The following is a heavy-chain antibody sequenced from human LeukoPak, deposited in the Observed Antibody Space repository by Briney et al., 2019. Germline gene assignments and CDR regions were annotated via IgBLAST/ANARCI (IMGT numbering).Heavy chain of an antibody. V-gene: IGHV3-23*01. CDR1: GFTFSSYA. CDR3: AKDIEPISCSWDASDV. CDR2: IYGSGGST. D-gene: IGHD6-13*01. J-gene: IGHJ3*01. Sequence: PGGSLRLPCAASGFTFSSYAMSWVRQAAGKGLEWVSAIYGSGGSTYYADSVKGRFTISRDNSKNTLYLQMNSLRADDTAVYYCAKDIEPISCSWDASDVWGQGTMVTVSS.